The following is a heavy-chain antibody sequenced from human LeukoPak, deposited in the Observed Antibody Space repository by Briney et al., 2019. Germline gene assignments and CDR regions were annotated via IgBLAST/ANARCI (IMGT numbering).Heavy chain of an antibody. J-gene: IGHJ5*02. CDR3: ATTRRYRSSSTCSRFDP. Sequence: ASVKVSCKVSGYTLTELSMHWVRQAPGKGLEWMGGFDPEDGETIYAQNFQGRVTMTEDKSTDTAYMELSSLRSEDTAVYYCATTRRYRSSSTCSRFDPWGQGTLVTVSS. V-gene: IGHV1-24*01. D-gene: IGHD2-2*01. CDR1: GYTLTELS. CDR2: FDPEDGET.